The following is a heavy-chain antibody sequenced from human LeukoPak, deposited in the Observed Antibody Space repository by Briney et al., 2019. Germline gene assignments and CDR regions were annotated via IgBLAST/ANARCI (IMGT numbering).Heavy chain of an antibody. CDR2: ISSSGSTI. D-gene: IGHD5-12*01. V-gene: IGHV3-48*03. Sequence: GGSLRLSCAASGFTFSSYEMNWVRQAPGKGLEWVSYISSSGSTIYYADSVKGRFTISRDNAKNSLYLQINSLRAEDTAVYYCARDQSGYASLDYWGQGTLVTVSS. CDR1: GFTFSSYE. CDR3: ARDQSGYASLDY. J-gene: IGHJ4*02.